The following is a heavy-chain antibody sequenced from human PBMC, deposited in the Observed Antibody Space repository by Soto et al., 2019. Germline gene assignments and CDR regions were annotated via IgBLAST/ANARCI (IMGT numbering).Heavy chain of an antibody. CDR3: AREIAALAYYYGMDV. V-gene: IGHV1-18*01. Sequence: ASVKVSCKASGYTFTSYGISWVRQAPGQGLEWMGWISAYNGNTNYAQKLQGRVTMTTDTSTSTAYMELRSLRSDDTAVYYCAREIAALAYYYGMDVWGQGTTVTVSS. CDR1: GYTFTSYG. D-gene: IGHD6-6*01. J-gene: IGHJ6*02. CDR2: ISAYNGNT.